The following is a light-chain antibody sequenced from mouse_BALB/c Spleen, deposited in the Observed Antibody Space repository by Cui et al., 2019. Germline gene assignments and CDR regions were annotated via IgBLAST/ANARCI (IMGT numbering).Light chain of an antibody. V-gene: IGKV12-46*01. CDR1: KNIYSN. CDR3: QHFWGTPWT. Sequence: DIQTTQSPASLSVSVGGTVTITCRASKNIYSNLAWYQQKQGKSPQLLVYAATNLADGVPSRFSSSGSGTQYSLKINSLQSEDFGSYYCQHFWGTPWTFGGGTKLEIK. CDR2: AAT. J-gene: IGKJ1*01.